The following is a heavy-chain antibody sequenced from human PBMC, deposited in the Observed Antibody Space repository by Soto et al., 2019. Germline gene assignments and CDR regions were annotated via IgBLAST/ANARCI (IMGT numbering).Heavy chain of an antibody. D-gene: IGHD6-13*01. V-gene: IGHV1-18*04. CDR2: ISAYNGNT. Sequence: QVQLVQSGAEVKKPGASVKVSCKASGYTFTSYGISWVRQAPGQGLEWMVWISAYNGNTNYAQKLHGRVTITTDHSTSTAYMELRSLKSGDTAVYYCARQIAAAGTGWDWFDPWGQVTLVTVSS. CDR1: GYTFTSYG. J-gene: IGHJ5*02. CDR3: ARQIAAAGTGWDWFDP.